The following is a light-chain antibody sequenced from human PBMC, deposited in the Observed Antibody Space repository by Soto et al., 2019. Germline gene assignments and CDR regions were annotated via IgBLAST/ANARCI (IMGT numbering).Light chain of an antibody. V-gene: IGLV2-8*01. CDR1: SSDVGGYNY. Sequence: QLVLTQPPSASGSPGQSVTISCTGTSSDVGGYNYVSWYQQHPGKVPKLMVSEVNKRPSGVPDRFSGSKSGNTASLTVSGLQAEDEADYYCTSYAGGNNVFGTGTKLTVL. J-gene: IGLJ1*01. CDR2: EVN. CDR3: TSYAGGNNV.